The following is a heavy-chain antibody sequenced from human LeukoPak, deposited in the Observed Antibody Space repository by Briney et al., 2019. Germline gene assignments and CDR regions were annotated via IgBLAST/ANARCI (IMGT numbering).Heavy chain of an antibody. J-gene: IGHJ4*02. V-gene: IGHV1-18*01. D-gene: IGHD2-2*02. CDR1: GYTFTSYD. CDR3: ARGSVVVPAPIDY. Sequence: ASVKVSCKASGYTFTSYDINWVRQATGQGLEWMGWISVDSGKTYYAQKFQGRVTLTTDISTSTAYMDLRSLTSDDTAVYYCARGSVVVPAPIDYWGQGTLVTVSS. CDR2: ISVDSGKT.